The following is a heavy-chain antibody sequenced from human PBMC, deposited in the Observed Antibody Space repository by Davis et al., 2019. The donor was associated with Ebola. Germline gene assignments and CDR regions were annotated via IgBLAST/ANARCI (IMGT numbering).Heavy chain of an antibody. CDR3: EKDINTAMAPGPFDY. CDR1: GFTLDDYA. D-gene: IGHD5-18*01. CDR2: ISGAGGST. J-gene: IGHJ4*02. V-gene: IGHV3-43*02. Sequence: GESLKTSCAASGFTLDDYAMHWVRPPPGKGLEWVSLISGAGGSTYYADSVKGRFTITRDNSKNSLYLQMNSLRTEDTALYYCEKDINTAMAPGPFDYWGQGTLVTVSS.